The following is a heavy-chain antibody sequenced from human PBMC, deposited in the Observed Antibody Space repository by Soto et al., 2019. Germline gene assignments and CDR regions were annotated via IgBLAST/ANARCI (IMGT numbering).Heavy chain of an antibody. J-gene: IGHJ4*02. CDR2: IYHSGST. Sequence: SETLSLTCTVSGGSITSSYWSWIRQPPGKGLEWIGYIYHSGSTNHNPSLKSRVTLSIDTSKKHVSLKLTSVTAADTAVYYCARVGICGGDCYPPGYFDYWGQETLVTVSS. D-gene: IGHD2-21*02. CDR1: GGSITSSY. CDR3: ARVGICGGDCYPPGYFDY. V-gene: IGHV4-59*01.